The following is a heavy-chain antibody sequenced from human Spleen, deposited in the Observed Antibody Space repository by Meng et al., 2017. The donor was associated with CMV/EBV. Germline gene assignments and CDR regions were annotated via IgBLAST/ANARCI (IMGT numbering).Heavy chain of an antibody. J-gene: IGHJ4*02. Sequence: PSVVKPPQTPPLTCTFSGFSLRPSGVGVGCIRPPPGKSLAWLALIYWDDDKRYSPSLKSRLTITKDTSKNQVVLTMTNMDPVDTATYYCAHSVTQGGGFDYWGQGTLVTVSS. D-gene: IGHD2-21*02. CDR2: IYWDDDK. V-gene: IGHV2-5*02. CDR3: AHSVTQGGGFDY. CDR1: GFSLRPSGVG.